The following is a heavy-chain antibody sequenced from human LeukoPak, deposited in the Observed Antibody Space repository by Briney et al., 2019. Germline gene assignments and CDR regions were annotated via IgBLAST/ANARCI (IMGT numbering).Heavy chain of an antibody. CDR3: ARDHGGYSGYDAFDY. Sequence: GRFLRLSCAASGFTFSSYAMHWVRQAPGKGLEWVAVISYDGSNKYYADSVKGRFTISRDNSKNTLYLQMNSLRAEDTAVYYCARDHGGYSGYDAFDYWGQGTLVTVSS. V-gene: IGHV3-30*04. CDR1: GFTFSSYA. D-gene: IGHD5-12*01. CDR2: ISYDGSNK. J-gene: IGHJ4*02.